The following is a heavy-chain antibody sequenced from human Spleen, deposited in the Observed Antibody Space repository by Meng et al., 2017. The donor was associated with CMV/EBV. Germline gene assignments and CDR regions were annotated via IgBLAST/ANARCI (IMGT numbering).Heavy chain of an antibody. CDR1: GGSFSGYY. Sequence: SQTLSLTCAVYGGSFSGYYWSWIRQPPGKGLEWIGEINHSGSTNYNPSLKSRVTISIDTSKNQFSLQLSSVTAADTAVYYCARSEYCSSTSCQYRFSYYYGMDVWGQGPRSPSP. V-gene: IGHV4-34*01. J-gene: IGHJ6*02. CDR2: INHSGST. D-gene: IGHD2-2*01. CDR3: ARSEYCSSTSCQYRFSYYYGMDV.